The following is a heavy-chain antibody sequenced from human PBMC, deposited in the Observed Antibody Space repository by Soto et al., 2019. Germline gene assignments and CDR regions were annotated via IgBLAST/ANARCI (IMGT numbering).Heavy chain of an antibody. D-gene: IGHD2-8*01. CDR2: IIPIFGTA. J-gene: IGHJ5*02. CDR3: ARGPRDIVLMVYSHPFDP. Sequence: QVQLVQSGAEVKKPGSSVKVSCKASGGTFSSYAISWVRQAPGQGLEWMGGIIPIFGTANYAQKLQGRVTITADDATSTAYMELSSLRSEDTAVYYCARGPRDIVLMVYSHPFDPWGQGTLVTVSS. CDR1: GGTFSSYA. V-gene: IGHV1-69*01.